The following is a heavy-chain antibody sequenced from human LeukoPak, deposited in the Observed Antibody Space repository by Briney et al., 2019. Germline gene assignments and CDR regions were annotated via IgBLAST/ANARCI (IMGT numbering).Heavy chain of an antibody. J-gene: IGHJ4*02. CDR1: GYSFTSYW. D-gene: IGHD6-19*01. Sequence: PGASLQISCRGSGYSFTSYWIGWVRQLPGKGLEWMGIIYPGDSDTRYSPSFQGQVTISADKSISTAYLQWSSLKASDTAMYYCARLEASSGWYALSYWGQGTLVTVSS. CDR2: IYPGDSDT. V-gene: IGHV5-51*01. CDR3: ARLEASSGWYALSY.